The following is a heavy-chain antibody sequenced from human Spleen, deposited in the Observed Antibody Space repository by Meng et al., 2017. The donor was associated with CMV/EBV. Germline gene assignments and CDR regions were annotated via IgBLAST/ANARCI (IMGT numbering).Heavy chain of an antibody. J-gene: IGHJ4*02. Sequence: ASVKVSCKASGYTFTSYGISWVRQAPGQGLEWMGWISAYNGNTNYAQKLQGRVTMTTDTSTSTAYMELSSLRSDDTAVYYCVKDLTGGARPDYWGQGTLVTVSS. D-gene: IGHD3-16*01. CDR3: VKDLTGGARPDY. V-gene: IGHV1-18*01. CDR1: GYTFTSYG. CDR2: ISAYNGNT.